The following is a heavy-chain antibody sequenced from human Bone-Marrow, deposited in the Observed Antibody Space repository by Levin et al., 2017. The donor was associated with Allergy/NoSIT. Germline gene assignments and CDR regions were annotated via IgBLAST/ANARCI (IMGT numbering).Heavy chain of an antibody. D-gene: IGHD3-16*01. J-gene: IGHJ4*02. CDR3: ARRGLGGELLAGFDS. V-gene: IGHV4-39*01. Sequence: SQTLSLTCSVSGDFIGRSRFYWAWVRQSPGKGLEWIATISHSEKTFYNPSLQSRVTISVDKSKNQFSLKVNSATAAATAVYYCARRGLGGELLAGFDSWGQGTLVTVSS. CDR1: GDFIGRSRFY. CDR2: ISHSEKT.